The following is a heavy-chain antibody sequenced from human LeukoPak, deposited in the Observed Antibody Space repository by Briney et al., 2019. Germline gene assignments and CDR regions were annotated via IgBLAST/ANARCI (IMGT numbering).Heavy chain of an antibody. D-gene: IGHD4-17*01. CDR1: GYSISSGYY. J-gene: IGHJ2*01. CDR3: ARPSTWATVTRYWYFDL. Sequence: SETLSLTCAVSGYSISSGYYWGWIRQPPVKGLEWIGSIYHSGSTYYNPSLKSRVTISADTSKNQFSLKLSSVTAADTAVYYCARPSTWATVTRYWYFDLWGRGTLVTVSS. V-gene: IGHV4-38-2*01. CDR2: IYHSGST.